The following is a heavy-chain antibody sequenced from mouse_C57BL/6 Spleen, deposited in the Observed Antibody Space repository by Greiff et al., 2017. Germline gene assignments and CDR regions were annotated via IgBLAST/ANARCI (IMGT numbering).Heavy chain of an antibody. J-gene: IGHJ4*01. V-gene: IGHV2-2*01. CDR2: IWSGGST. CDR1: GFSLTSYG. CDR3: ARVVLYPYYAMDY. D-gene: IGHD1-1*02. Sequence: VKVVESGPGLVQPSQSLSITCTVSGFSLTSYGVHWVRQSPGKGLEWLGVIWSGGSTDYNAAFISRLSISKDNSKSQVFFKMNSLQADDTAIYYCARVVLYPYYAMDYWGQGTSVTVSS.